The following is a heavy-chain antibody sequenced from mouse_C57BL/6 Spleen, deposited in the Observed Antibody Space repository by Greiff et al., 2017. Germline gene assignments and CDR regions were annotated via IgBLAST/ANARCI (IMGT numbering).Heavy chain of an antibody. Sequence: DVKLVESGGGLVKPGGSLKLSCAASGFTFSDYGMHWVRQAPEKGLVWVAYISSGSSTIYYADTVKGRFTISRDNAKNTLFLQMTSLRSEDTAMYYCARHTMAPAMDYWGQGTSVTVSS. J-gene: IGHJ4*01. CDR2: ISSGSSTI. D-gene: IGHD1-1*02. CDR3: ARHTMAPAMDY. CDR1: GFTFSDYG. V-gene: IGHV5-17*01.